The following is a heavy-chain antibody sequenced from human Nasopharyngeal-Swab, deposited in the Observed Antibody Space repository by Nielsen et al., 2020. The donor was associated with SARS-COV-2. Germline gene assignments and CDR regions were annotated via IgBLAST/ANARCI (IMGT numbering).Heavy chain of an antibody. D-gene: IGHD4-17*01. CDR2: IYYSGST. CDR1: GGSISSYY. CDR3: ARRPQMTTVDY. V-gene: IGHV4-59*08. J-gene: IGHJ4*02. Sequence: SETLSLTCTVSGGSISSYYWSWIRQPPGKGLEWIGYIYYSGSTNYNPSLKSRVTISVDTSKNQFSLKLSSVTAADTAVYYCARRPQMTTVDYWGQGTLVTVSS.